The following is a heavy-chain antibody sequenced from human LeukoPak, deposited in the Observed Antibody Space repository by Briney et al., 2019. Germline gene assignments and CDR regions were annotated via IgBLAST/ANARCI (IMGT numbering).Heavy chain of an antibody. CDR3: ARPLGITGTTPFDF. Sequence: GGSLRLSCVASGFTFNDSGMSWVRQAPGKGLEWISGINWNGRSRGYADSVKGRFTISRDNAKNSLYLEMNSLRAEDTALYFCARPLGITGTTPFDFWGQGTRVTISS. J-gene: IGHJ4*02. D-gene: IGHD1-7*01. V-gene: IGHV3-20*04. CDR1: GFTFNDSG. CDR2: INWNGRSR.